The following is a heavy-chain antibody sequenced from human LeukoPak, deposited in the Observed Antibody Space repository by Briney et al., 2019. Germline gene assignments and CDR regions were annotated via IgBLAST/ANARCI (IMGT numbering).Heavy chain of an antibody. D-gene: IGHD2-15*01. CDR3: ASPERGGGSGY. V-gene: IGHV4-34*01. CDR2: INHSGST. CDR1: GGSFSGYY. J-gene: IGHJ4*02. Sequence: SETLSLTCAVYGGSFSGYYWSWIRQPPGKGLEWIGEINHSGSTNYNPSLKSRVTISVDTSKNQFSLKLSSVTAADTAVYYCASPERGGGSGYWGQGTLVTVSS.